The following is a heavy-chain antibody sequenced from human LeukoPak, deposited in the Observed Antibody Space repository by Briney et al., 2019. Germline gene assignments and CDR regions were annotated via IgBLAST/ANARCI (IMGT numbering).Heavy chain of an antibody. V-gene: IGHV3-23*01. CDR2: INNRGDIT. CDR1: GFAFSNYA. D-gene: IGHD3-10*01. CDR3: ARSGSPISRNTWNLWFDP. J-gene: IGHJ5*02. Sequence: PRGSLRLSCVASGFAFSNYAMTWVRQAPGKGLEWVSSINNRGDITYYSDSVKGRFTISRDNSKNTLYLQMNTLWAEDTAEYHCARSGSPISRNTWNLWFDPWGQGTLVTVSS.